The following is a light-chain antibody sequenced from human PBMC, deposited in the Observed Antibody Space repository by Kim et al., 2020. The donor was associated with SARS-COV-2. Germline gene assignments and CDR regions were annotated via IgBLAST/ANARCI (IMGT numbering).Light chain of an antibody. CDR1: SSDVGGYNY. V-gene: IGLV2-14*03. J-gene: IGLJ3*02. Sequence: QSALTQPASVSGSPGESITISCTGTSSDVGGYNYVSWYQQHPGKAPKLMIYDVSSRPSGVSNRFSGSKSGNTASLTISGLQAEDEADYYCTSYTSSSTLVEFGGGTQLTVL. CDR2: DVS. CDR3: TSYTSSSTLVE.